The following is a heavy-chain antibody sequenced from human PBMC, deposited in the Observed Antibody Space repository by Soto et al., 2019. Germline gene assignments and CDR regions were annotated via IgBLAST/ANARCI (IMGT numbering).Heavy chain of an antibody. CDR2: INHSGST. CDR1: GGSITSYY. D-gene: IGHD3-22*01. J-gene: IGHJ4*02. V-gene: IGHV4-34*01. CDR3: ARASAYYYDSTGLYYFDY. Sequence: SETLSLTCTVSGGSITSYYWSWIRQPPGKGLEWIGEINHSGSTNYNPSLKSRVTISVDTSKNQFSLKLSSVTAADTAVYYCARASAYYYDSTGLYYFDYWGQGTLVTVSS.